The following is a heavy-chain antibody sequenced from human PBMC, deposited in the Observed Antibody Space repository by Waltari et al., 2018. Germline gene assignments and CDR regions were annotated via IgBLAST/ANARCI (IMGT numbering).Heavy chain of an antibody. D-gene: IGHD2-21*02. CDR1: GFPVSGFG. V-gene: IGHV3-33*01. CDR3: ARDSQRFVVVTSTPLNNWFDS. Sequence: QVQLVESGGGVVQPGRSLRLSCATSGFPVSGFGMHWVRQAPGKGLEWVAGIWYDGSHEYYVDSVKGRFSISRDNSKNTLYLQMDSLRPDDTAVYYCARDSQRFVVVTSTPLNNWFDSWGQGTLVTVSS. J-gene: IGHJ5*01. CDR2: IWYDGSHE.